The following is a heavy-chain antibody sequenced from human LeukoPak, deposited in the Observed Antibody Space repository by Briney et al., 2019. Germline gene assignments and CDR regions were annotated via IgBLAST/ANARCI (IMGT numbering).Heavy chain of an antibody. J-gene: IGHJ4*02. CDR2: IAADGGVK. V-gene: IGHV3-30*03. Sequence: PGGSLGLSCVTSTFTFNNHGMHWVRQAPGKGLEWVAVIAADGGVKHYTYSVKGRFVLTRDDSKNTVYLEMNNVKVEDMAVYYCAREATWGQWYFDHWGQGAPVIVSS. CDR1: TFTFNNHG. CDR3: AREATWGQWYFDH. D-gene: IGHD6-19*01.